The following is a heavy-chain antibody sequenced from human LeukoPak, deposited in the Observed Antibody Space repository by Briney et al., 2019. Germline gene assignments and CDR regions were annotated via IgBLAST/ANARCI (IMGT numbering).Heavy chain of an antibody. V-gene: IGHV3-23*01. CDR2: ISGRGDES. J-gene: IGHJ6*04. CDR1: GFAFSTYA. CDR3: ARVLRSPPEGYWYGLDV. Sequence: GGSLRLSCATSGFAFSTYAFNWVRQAPGKELESISSISGRGDESYYINSVKGRFTISRDNSKNTLYLQMNSLRAEDTAVYRYARVLRSPPEGYWYGLDVWGKGTTVTVSS.